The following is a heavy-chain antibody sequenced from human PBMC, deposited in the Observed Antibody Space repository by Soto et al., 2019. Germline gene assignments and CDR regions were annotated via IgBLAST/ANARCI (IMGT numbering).Heavy chain of an antibody. J-gene: IGHJ4*01. D-gene: IGHD1-20*01. Sequence: PGGSLRLSCAASGFTFTIYSMHWVRQAPGKGLEWVAVISYDGSNQYSADSVKGRFTFSRDNSKNTLYLQINSLRVEDTAVYYCARQGVNWDDEGFIDFDYWGQATLATVPS. CDR3: ARQGVNWDDEGFIDFDY. CDR1: GFTFTIYS. CDR2: ISYDGSNQ. V-gene: IGHV3-30-3*01.